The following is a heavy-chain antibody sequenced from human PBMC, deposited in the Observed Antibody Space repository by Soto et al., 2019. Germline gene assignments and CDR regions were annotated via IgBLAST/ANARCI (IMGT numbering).Heavy chain of an antibody. CDR2: IYSGGST. D-gene: IGHD4-17*01. CDR1: GFTVTSSY. V-gene: IGHV3-53*01. CDR3: ARAPTVVTPGYFDF. J-gene: IGHJ4*02. Sequence: GGSLRLSCAASGFTVTSSYMSWVRQAPGKGLEWVSVIYSGGSTYYVDSVKGRFTISRDSSKNTRYLQMNSLRVEDTAVYYCARAPTVVTPGYFDFWGQGTLVTVSS.